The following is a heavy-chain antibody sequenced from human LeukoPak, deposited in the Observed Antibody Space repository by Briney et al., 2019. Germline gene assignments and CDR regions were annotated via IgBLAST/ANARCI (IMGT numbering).Heavy chain of an antibody. V-gene: IGHV4-61*01. CDR3: ARVTYSGSYKGYYYYMDV. J-gene: IGHJ6*03. D-gene: IGHD1-26*01. Sequence: SETLSLTCTVSGGSISSSSYYWSWIRQPPGKGLEWIGYIYYSGSTNYNPSLKSRVTISVDTSKNQFSLKLSSVTAADTAVYYCARVTYSGSYKGYYYYMDVWGKGTTVTISS. CDR2: IYYSGST. CDR1: GGSISSSSYY.